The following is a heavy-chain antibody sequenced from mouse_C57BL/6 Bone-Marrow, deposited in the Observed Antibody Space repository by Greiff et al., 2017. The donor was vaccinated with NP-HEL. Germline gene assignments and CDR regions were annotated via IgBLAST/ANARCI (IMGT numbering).Heavy chain of an antibody. CDR3: ALETGYGSSYEGDWYFDV. Sequence: EVQLQQSGPELVKPGASVKISCKASGYTFTDYYMNWVKQSHGKSLEWIGDINPNNGGTSYNQKFKGKATLTVDKSSSTAYMELRSLTSEDSAVYYCALETGYGSSYEGDWYFDVWGTGTTVTVSS. V-gene: IGHV1-26*01. D-gene: IGHD1-1*01. CDR1: GYTFTDYY. CDR2: INPNNGGT. J-gene: IGHJ1*03.